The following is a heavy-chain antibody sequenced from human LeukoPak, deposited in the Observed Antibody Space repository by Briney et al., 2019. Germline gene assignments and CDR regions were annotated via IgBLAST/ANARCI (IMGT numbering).Heavy chain of an antibody. V-gene: IGHV3-13*01. CDR3: ARGGIQVSGIDEIDY. Sequence: GGSLRLSCAASGFTLSSYAMHWVRQVTGKGLEWVSAIGISDDTYDQGSVKGRFTISRENAKNSLYLQMNSLTARDTAVYYCARGGIQVSGIDEIDYWGQGTQVTVSS. J-gene: IGHJ4*02. CDR2: IGISDDT. CDR1: GFTLSSYA. D-gene: IGHD6-19*01.